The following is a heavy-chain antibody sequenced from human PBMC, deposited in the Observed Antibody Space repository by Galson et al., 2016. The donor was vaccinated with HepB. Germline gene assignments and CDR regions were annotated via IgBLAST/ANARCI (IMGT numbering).Heavy chain of an antibody. D-gene: IGHD6-13*01. J-gene: IGHJ6*02. CDR3: TTAGYSGSRFWYNGFDI. Sequence: SLRLSCAASGLSFTNAWMSWVRQAPGKGLEWLGRIKSNSDGGTTDYIAPVKSRFTISRDDSKSTVLLQMNSLETEDSGVYYCTTAGYSGSRFWYNGFDIWGQGTTVTVSS. CDR1: GLSFTNAW. V-gene: IGHV3-15*01. CDR2: IKSNSDGGTT.